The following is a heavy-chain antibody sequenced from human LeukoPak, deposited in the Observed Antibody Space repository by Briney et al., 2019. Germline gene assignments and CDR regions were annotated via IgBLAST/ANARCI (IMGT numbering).Heavy chain of an antibody. V-gene: IGHV3-48*03. CDR2: ISSSGDTI. Sequence: PRGSLRLSCAASGFTFSSYETNWVRQAPGKGLEWVSYISSSGDTIYYADSVKGRFTISRDDAKNSLYLQMNSLRAEDTAVYYCTRDLYGYWGQGTLVTVSS. CDR1: GFTFSSYE. CDR3: TRDLYGY. J-gene: IGHJ4*02. D-gene: IGHD3-16*01.